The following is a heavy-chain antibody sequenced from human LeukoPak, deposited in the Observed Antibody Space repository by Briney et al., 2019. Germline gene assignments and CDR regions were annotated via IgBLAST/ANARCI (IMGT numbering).Heavy chain of an antibody. D-gene: IGHD3-22*01. CDR1: GYTFTSYY. Sequence: ASVKVSCKASGYTFTSYYMHWVRQAPGQGLEWMGIINPSGGSTSYAQKFQGRVTMTRDTSSSTVYMELSSLRSEDTAVYYCSRDISLNYYDSSGSEYFQHWGQGTLVTVSS. V-gene: IGHV1-46*01. J-gene: IGHJ1*01. CDR2: INPSGGST. CDR3: SRDISLNYYDSSGSEYFQH.